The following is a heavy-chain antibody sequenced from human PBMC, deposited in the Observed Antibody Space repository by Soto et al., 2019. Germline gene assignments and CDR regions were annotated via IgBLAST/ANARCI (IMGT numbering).Heavy chain of an antibody. CDR2: INESGST. Sequence: QVQLQQWGAGLVKPSETLSLSCAVYGQSFSGHSWAWIRQPPGKGLEWIGEINESGSTYYNPSLKSRVTIYTDTSTNQFSLKLASVRGADTAAYFCARGSGIVALPGELEDVNYDYWGQGTLVNVSS. V-gene: IGHV4-34*01. CDR3: ARGSGIVALPGELEDVNYDY. CDR1: GQSFSGHS. D-gene: IGHD1-1*01. J-gene: IGHJ4*02.